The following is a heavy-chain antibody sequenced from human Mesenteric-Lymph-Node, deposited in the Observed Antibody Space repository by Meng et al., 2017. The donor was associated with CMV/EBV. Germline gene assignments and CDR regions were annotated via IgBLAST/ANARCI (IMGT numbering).Heavy chain of an antibody. CDR3: ARGLTGVPAAIPY. CDR1: GFTVSSNY. J-gene: IGHJ4*02. Sequence: GGSLRLSCAASGFTVSSNYMSWVRHAPGKGLEWVSVIYSGGSTYYADSVKGRFTISRDNSKNTLYLQMNSLRAEDTAVYYCARGLTGVPAAIPYWGQGTLVTVSS. V-gene: IGHV3-53*01. D-gene: IGHD2-2*01. CDR2: IYSGGST.